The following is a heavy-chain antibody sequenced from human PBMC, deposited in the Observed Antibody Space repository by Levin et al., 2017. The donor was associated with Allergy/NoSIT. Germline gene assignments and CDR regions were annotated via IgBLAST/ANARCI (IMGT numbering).Heavy chain of an antibody. CDR1: GGSISSYY. CDR3: ARVGLLWFGELSKHYYYYYMDV. V-gene: IGHV4-59*01. D-gene: IGHD3-10*01. J-gene: IGHJ6*03. Sequence: SETLSLTCTVSGGSISSYYWSWIRQPPGKGLEWIGYIYYSGSTNYNPSLKSRVTISVDTSKNQFSLKLSSVTAADTAVYYCARVGLLWFGELSKHYYYYYMDVWGKGTTVTVSS. CDR2: IYYSGST.